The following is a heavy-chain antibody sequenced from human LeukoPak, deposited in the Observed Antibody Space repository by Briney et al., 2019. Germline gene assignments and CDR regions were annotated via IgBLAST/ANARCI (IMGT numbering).Heavy chain of an antibody. V-gene: IGHV1-2*02. J-gene: IGHJ5*02. CDR3: ARDLYSSSWYAIHPLFDP. CDR2: INPNSGGT. Sequence: ASGKVSCKASGYTLTGYYMHWVRQAPEQGLEWMGWINPNSGGTNYAQKFQGRVTMTRDTSISTAYMELSRLRSDDTAVYYCARDLYSSSWYAIHPLFDPWGQGTLVTVSS. CDR1: GYTLTGYY. D-gene: IGHD6-13*01.